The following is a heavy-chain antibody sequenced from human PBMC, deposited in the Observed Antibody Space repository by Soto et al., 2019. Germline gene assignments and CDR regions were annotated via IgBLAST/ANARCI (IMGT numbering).Heavy chain of an antibody. CDR1: GYSFNSYG. D-gene: IGHD3-3*01. CDR2: ISASSGNT. CDR3: ARETKFYGFWSGYYRFDT. V-gene: IGHV1-18*01. J-gene: IGHJ5*02. Sequence: QTQLVQSGPEVKNPGASVKVSCKASGYSFNSYGISWVRQAPGQGLEWMGWISASSGNTSYAEELQGRVTMTTDSTTSTAYMEWRSLTSDDTAVYYCARETKFYGFWSGYYRFDTWGQGTLVSVSS.